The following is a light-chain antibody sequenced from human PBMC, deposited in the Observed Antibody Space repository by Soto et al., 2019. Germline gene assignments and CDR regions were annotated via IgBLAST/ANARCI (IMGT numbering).Light chain of an antibody. CDR1: QSVSSY. V-gene: IGKV3-11*01. CDR3: QQRSTWPPII. Sequence: EVVLTQSPATLSLSPGERATLSCRASQSVSSYLAWYQQKPGQAPRLLIYDVSNRATGIPARFSGSGSGTDFTLNINSLEPEDFAVYYCQQRSTWPPIIFGQGTRLEIK. CDR2: DVS. J-gene: IGKJ5*01.